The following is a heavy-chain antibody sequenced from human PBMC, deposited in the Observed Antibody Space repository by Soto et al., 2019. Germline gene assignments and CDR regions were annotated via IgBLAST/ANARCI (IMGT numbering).Heavy chain of an antibody. CDR3: ARVGSETSYYFDF. CDR2: ISAYSTNT. CDR1: GYSVSSYG. J-gene: IGHJ4*02. Sequence: ASVKVSCKTSGYSVSSYGITWVRQAPGQGLEWMGWISAYSTNTNYAQKFHDRVTLTPDTSANTVYMELRSLTSDDTAVYYCARVGSETSYYFDFWGQGTLVTVYS. V-gene: IGHV1-18*01. D-gene: IGHD2-15*01.